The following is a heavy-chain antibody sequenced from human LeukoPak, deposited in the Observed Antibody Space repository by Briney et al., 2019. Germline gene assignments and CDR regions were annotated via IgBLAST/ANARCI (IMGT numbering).Heavy chain of an antibody. V-gene: IGHV4-4*07. D-gene: IGHD2-2*01. Sequence: PSETLSFTCTVSVGSISSYYWGWIRQPAGQGLEWIGRNYTSRSTNYNHSLKRRVTMSVDTSKNHFSLQTSLMTAADTAVYYWGRERAIVVVPVPYDGEDYFDYWGQGTLVTVSS. CDR3: GRERAIVVVPVPYDGEDYFDY. CDR1: VGSISSYY. J-gene: IGHJ4*02. CDR2: NYTSRST.